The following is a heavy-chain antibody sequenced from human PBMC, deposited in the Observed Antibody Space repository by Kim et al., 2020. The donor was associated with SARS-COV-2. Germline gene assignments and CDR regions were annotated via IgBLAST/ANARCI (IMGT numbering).Heavy chain of an antibody. D-gene: IGHD2-8*01. V-gene: IGHV4-39*01. Sequence: SETLSLTCTVSGGSISSSSYYWGWIRQPPGKGLEWIGCIYYSGSTYYNPSLKSRVTISVDTSKNQFSLKLSSVTAADTAVYYCARCLYAIVDYWGQGTLGTVSS. CDR2: IYYSGST. CDR3: ARCLYAIVDY. J-gene: IGHJ4*02. CDR1: GGSISSSSYY.